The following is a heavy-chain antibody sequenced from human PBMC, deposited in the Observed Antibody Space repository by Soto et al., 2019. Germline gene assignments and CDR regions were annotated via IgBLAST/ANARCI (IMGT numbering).Heavy chain of an antibody. V-gene: IGHV3-23*01. CDR1: GSTFSSYA. CDR2: ISVSGAGT. D-gene: IGHD1-26*01. J-gene: IGHJ6*02. CDR3: ATLVGATYYYYGIDV. Sequence: EVQLLESGGGLVQPGGSLRLSCAASGSTFSSYAMSWVRQAPGKGLEWVSGISVSGAGTYYADAVKGRFTISRDNSKNTLYLEMNSLRDEDTAVYYCATLVGATYYYYGIDVWGQGTTVTGSS.